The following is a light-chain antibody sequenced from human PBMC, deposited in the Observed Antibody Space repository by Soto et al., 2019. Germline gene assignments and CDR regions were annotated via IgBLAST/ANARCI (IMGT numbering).Light chain of an antibody. V-gene: IGLV2-14*03. CDR1: TADVPSSNF. Sequence: QSALTQPASVSGSPGQSITISCTGITADVPSSNFASWYQHRPGEGPRLILYDVSHRPSGVSNRFSGSKAGDTASLTISGLQLEDEAEYYCTSYRKGPLYVFGSGTKVTVL. J-gene: IGLJ1*01. CDR3: TSYRKGPLYV. CDR2: DVS.